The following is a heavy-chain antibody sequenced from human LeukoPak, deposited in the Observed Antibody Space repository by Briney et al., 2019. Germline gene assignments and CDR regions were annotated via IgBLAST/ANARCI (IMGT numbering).Heavy chain of an antibody. CDR3: AKEDCSGGTCYSDFDF. V-gene: IGHV3-30-3*01. Sequence: PGRSLRLSCAASGFTFSDFAVHWVRQSPVKGLEWVAAISHDGYNSYYADSLKGRFTISRDNAKNSLYLQMNSLRVEDTAFYYCAKEDCSGGTCYSDFDFWGQGTLVTVSS. D-gene: IGHD2-15*01. J-gene: IGHJ4*02. CDR1: GFTFSDFA. CDR2: ISHDGYNS.